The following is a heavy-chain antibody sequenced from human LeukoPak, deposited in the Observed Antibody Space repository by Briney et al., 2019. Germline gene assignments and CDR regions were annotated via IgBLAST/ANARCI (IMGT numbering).Heavy chain of an antibody. CDR2: ISGSGGST. CDR1: GFTFSNYA. D-gene: IGHD3-22*01. CDR3: AKNYYDSSGYYCTFDY. V-gene: IGHV3-23*01. J-gene: IGHJ4*02. Sequence: GGSLRLSCAASGFTFSNYAMSWVRQAPGKGLEWVSAISGSGGSTYYADSVKGRFTISRDNSKNTLYLQMNSLRAEDTAVYYCAKNYYDSSGYYCTFDYWGQGTLVTVSS.